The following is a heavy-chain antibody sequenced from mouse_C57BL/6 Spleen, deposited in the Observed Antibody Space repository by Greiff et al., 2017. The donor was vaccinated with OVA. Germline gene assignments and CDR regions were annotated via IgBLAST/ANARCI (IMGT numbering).Heavy chain of an antibody. V-gene: IGHV3-6*01. CDR2: ISYDGSN. CDR3: GGSSYDYFDY. J-gene: IGHJ2*01. CDR1: GYSITSGYY. Sequence: VQLKESGPGLVQPSQSLSLTCSVTGYSITSGYYWNWIRQFPGNKLEWMGYISYDGSNNYNPSLKNRISITRDTSKNQFFLKLNSVTTEDTATYYCGGSSYDYFDYWGQGTTLTVSS. D-gene: IGHD1-1*01.